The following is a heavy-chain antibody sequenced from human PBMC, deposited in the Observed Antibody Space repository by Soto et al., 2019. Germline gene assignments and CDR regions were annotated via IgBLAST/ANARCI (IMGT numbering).Heavy chain of an antibody. CDR1: GGTFGNSA. CDR2: IIPIFPTS. Sequence: QVQLVQSGAEVKKPGSSVTVSCKASGGTFGNSAISWVRQAPGQGLEWMGGIIPIFPTSDYAQKFQGRVTIAADESTSTASMELTSLRSDDTAVYYCARDKDRLQFGWNYYYAMHVWGQGTTVTVSS. V-gene: IGHV1-69*12. J-gene: IGHJ6*02. D-gene: IGHD5-12*01. CDR3: ARDKDRLQFGWNYYYAMHV.